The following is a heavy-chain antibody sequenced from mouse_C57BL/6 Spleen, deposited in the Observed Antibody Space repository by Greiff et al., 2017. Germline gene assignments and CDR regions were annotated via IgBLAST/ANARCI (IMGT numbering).Heavy chain of an antibody. Sequence: EVQGVESGGGLVKPGGSLKLSCAASGFTFSSYAMSWVRQTPEKGLEWVATISDGGSYTYYPANVKGRFTISRDNANNNLYLQMSHLKSEDTAMYYCAREHEEGAMDYWGQGTSVTVSS. CDR2: ISDGGSYT. V-gene: IGHV5-4*01. CDR1: GFTFSSYA. CDR3: AREHEEGAMDY. J-gene: IGHJ4*01.